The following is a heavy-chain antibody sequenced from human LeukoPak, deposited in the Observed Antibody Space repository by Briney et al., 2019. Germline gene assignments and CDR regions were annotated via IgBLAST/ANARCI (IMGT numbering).Heavy chain of an antibody. Sequence: ASVKVSSKASGDTFSQYYIYWVRQTPGQELEWMGWTNPKSGGTNYGKSFQNRVTMTSDTSINTAYMELSRLRSDDTAGYYCASIAVAVLGDYWGQGTLVTVSS. CDR1: GDTFSQYY. CDR3: ASIAVAVLGDY. D-gene: IGHD6-19*01. J-gene: IGHJ4*02. CDR2: TNPKSGGT. V-gene: IGHV1-2*02.